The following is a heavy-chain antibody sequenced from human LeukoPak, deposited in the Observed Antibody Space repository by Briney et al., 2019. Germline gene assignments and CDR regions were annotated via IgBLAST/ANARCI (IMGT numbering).Heavy chain of an antibody. CDR1: GFIFSSKW. V-gene: IGHV3-30*02. CDR2: IRNDGSNE. CDR3: AKDYYDSSGFVDY. Sequence: GGSLRLSCAASGFIFSSKWRSWFRQAPGKGLEWVAFIRNDGSNEYYEDSVKGRLTISRDNSKNTVYLEMNSPRTEDTAVYYCAKDYYDSSGFVDYWGQGTLVTVTS. J-gene: IGHJ4*02. D-gene: IGHD3-22*01.